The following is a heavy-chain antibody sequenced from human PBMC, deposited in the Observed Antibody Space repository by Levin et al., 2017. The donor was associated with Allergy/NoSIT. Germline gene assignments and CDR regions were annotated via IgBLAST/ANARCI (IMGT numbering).Heavy chain of an antibody. CDR1: GYTFTSYD. CDR2: MNPNSGNT. D-gene: IGHD6-19*01. V-gene: IGHV1-8*02. Sequence: PPASVKVSCKASGYTFTSYDINWVRQATGQGLEWMGWMNPNSGNTGYAQKFQGRVTMTRNTSISTAYMELSSLRSEDTAVYYCASHSSGWYTWYFDRWGRGTLVTVSS. J-gene: IGHJ2*01. CDR3: ASHSSGWYTWYFDR.